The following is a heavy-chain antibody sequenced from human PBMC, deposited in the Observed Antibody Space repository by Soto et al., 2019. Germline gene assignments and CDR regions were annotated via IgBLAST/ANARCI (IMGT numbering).Heavy chain of an antibody. V-gene: IGHV3-66*01. CDR3: AREIQYYYYYMDV. D-gene: IGHD5-18*01. Sequence: GGSLRLSCAASGFTVSSNYMSWVRQAPGKGLEWVSVIYSGGSTYYADSVKGRFTISRDNSKNTLYLQMNSLRAEDTAVYYCAREIQYYYYYMDVWGKGTTVTVSS. CDR2: IYSGGST. CDR1: GFTVSSNY. J-gene: IGHJ6*03.